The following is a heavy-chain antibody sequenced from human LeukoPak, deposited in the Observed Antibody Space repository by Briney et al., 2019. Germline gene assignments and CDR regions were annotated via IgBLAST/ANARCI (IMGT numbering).Heavy chain of an antibody. V-gene: IGHV3-30*18. D-gene: IGHD3-22*01. J-gene: IGHJ4*02. Sequence: GGSLRLSCAASGFIFNDYTMHWVRQAPGKGLEWVAVISYDGSNKYYADSVKGRFTISRDNSKNTLYLQMNSLRAEDTAVYYCAKGPYYYDSSGRSDYWGQGTLVTVSS. CDR3: AKGPYYYDSSGRSDY. CDR2: ISYDGSNK. CDR1: GFIFNDYT.